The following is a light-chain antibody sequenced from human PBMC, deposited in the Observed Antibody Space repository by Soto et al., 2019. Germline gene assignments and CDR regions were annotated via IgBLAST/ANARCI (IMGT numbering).Light chain of an antibody. Sequence: IQLTQSPSTLVGSVGDRVTITCWASQTISSWLAWYQQKPGKAPKLLIYKASTLKSGVPSRFSGSGSGTEFTLTISSLQPDDFATYYCQHYNSYSEAFGQGTKGDIK. CDR2: KAS. CDR1: QTISSW. V-gene: IGKV1-5*03. CDR3: QHYNSYSEA. J-gene: IGKJ1*01.